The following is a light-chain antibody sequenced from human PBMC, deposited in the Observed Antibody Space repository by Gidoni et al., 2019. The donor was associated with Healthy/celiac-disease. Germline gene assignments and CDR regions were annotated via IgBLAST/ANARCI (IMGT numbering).Light chain of an antibody. CDR1: QSISSY. Sequence: DFQMTQSPSSLSASVGDRVTITCRASQSISSYRNWYQQKPGKAPKLLFYAASNLQSGVPSRFGGSGSGAGFTLTISSQQPEKFGTYYWQQGYSTPFTFXPXTKVDI. V-gene: IGKV1-39*01. CDR3: QQGYSTPFT. CDR2: AAS. J-gene: IGKJ3*01.